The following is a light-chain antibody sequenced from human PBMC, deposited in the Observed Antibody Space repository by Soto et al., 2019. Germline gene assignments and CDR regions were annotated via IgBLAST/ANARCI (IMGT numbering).Light chain of an antibody. V-gene: IGLV2-14*02. CDR3: SSYTAGGTI. J-gene: IGLJ1*01. CDR1: SRDVGTFDL. CDR2: EGN. Sequence: QSALTQPASVSGSPGQSITISCTGASRDVGTFDLVSWYQQHPGKAPKLMIYEGNKRPSGVSHRFSGSKSGNTASLTISGLQAEDEADYYCSSYTAGGTIFGTGTKVTVL.